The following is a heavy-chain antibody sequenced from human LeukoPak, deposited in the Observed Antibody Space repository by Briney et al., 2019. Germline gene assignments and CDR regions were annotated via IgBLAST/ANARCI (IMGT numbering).Heavy chain of an antibody. CDR3: ARVGGRDDYKDFDY. V-gene: IGHV4-59*01. CDR1: GGSISSYY. Sequence: PSETLSLTCTVSGGSISSYYWSWIRQPPGKGLEWIGYIYYSGSTNYNPSLKSRVTISVDTSKNQFSLKLSSVTAADTAVYYCARVGGRDDYKDFDYWGQGTLVTVSS. J-gene: IGHJ4*02. CDR2: IYYSGST. D-gene: IGHD4-4*01.